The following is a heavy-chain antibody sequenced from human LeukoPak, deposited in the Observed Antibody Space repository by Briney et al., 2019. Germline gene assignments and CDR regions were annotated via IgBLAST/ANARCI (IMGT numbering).Heavy chain of an antibody. CDR2: ISSSSSYI. V-gene: IGHV3-21*01. J-gene: IGHJ6*02. Sequence: PGGSLRLSCAASGFTFSSYSMNWVRQAPGKGLEWVSSISSSSSYIYYADSVKGRFTISRDNAKNSLYLQMNSLRAEDTAVYYCARDFSSRYYYDSSGYYPTYYYGMDVWGQGTTVTVSS. CDR1: GFTFSSYS. D-gene: IGHD3-22*01. CDR3: ARDFSSRYYYDSSGYYPTYYYGMDV.